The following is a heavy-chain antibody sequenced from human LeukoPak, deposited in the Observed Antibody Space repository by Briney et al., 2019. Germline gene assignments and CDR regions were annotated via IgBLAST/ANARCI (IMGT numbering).Heavy chain of an antibody. V-gene: IGHV4-34*01. CDR2: INHSGST. J-gene: IGHJ6*03. CDR1: GPSFSGYY. CDR3: ARGRLREPRALYYYMDV. Sequence: PSETLSLTCAVYGPSFSGYYWSWIRQPPGKGLEWIGEINHSGSTNYNSSLKSRATISVDTSKNQFSLKVSSVTAADTAVYYCARGRLREPRALYYYMDVWGKGTTVTVSS. D-gene: IGHD1-26*01.